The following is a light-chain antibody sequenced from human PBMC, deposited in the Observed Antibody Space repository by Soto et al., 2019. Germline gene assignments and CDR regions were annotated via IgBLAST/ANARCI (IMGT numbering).Light chain of an antibody. CDR1: SSDVCGYNY. CDR3: SSYTTSNTRQIV. CDR2: DVS. Sequence: QSVLTQPASVSGSPGQSITISCTGNSSDVCGYNYVSWYQHHPGKAPKLLIYDVSNRPSGISNRFSGSKSDNTASLTISGLQPEDGADYYCSSYTTSNTRQIVFGTGTKVTVL. V-gene: IGLV2-14*03. J-gene: IGLJ1*01.